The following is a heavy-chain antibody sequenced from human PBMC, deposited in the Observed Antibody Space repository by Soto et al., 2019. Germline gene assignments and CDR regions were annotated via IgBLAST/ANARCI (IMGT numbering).Heavy chain of an antibody. CDR2: ISSSGSTI. J-gene: IGHJ6*02. V-gene: IGHV3-11*01. CDR1: GFTFSDYY. Sequence: GGSLRLSCAASGFTFSDYYISWIRQAPWKGLEWISYISSSGSTIFYTDSVKGRFTISRDNAKNSLFLQMDSLRVEDTGVYYCVTVAASPGNTVLDVCGQGTTITFSS. CDR3: VTVAASPGNTVLDV. D-gene: IGHD1-1*01.